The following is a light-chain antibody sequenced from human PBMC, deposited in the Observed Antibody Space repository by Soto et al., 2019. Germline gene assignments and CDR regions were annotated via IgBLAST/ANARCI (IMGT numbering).Light chain of an antibody. CDR2: AAS. V-gene: IGKV1-39*01. CDR1: QNIKNH. CDR3: QQSSSSPPIT. J-gene: IGKJ5*01. Sequence: IYVAHPPSSLSAAILATGTLTCSESQNIKNHLNWYRHRSGEAPEVLIFAASDLESGVSSRVSGRGYGTDFTLRIKSLQPEDFATYYCQQSSSSPPITFGQGTRLEIK.